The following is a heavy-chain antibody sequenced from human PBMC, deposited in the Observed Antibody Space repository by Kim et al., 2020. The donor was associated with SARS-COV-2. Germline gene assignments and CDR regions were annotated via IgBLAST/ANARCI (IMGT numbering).Heavy chain of an antibody. Sequence: GGSLRLSCAASGFTLGDYAMHWVRQAPGKGLEWVSGISWNSGSIVYADSVKGRFTISRDNAKNSLYLQMNSLRAEDTALYYCAKGAPQWLVQVGAFDIWGQGTMVTVSS. V-gene: IGHV3-9*01. J-gene: IGHJ3*02. CDR3: AKGAPQWLVQVGAFDI. CDR1: GFTLGDYA. D-gene: IGHD6-19*01. CDR2: ISWNSGSI.